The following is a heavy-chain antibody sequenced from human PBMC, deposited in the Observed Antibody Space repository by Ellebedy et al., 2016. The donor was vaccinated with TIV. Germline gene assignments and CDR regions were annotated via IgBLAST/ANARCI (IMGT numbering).Heavy chain of an antibody. CDR1: GYPFISYA. V-gene: IGHV1-69*13. CDR2: IVPIFRTP. D-gene: IGHD5-12*01. CDR3: ARAESGGYAWDY. J-gene: IGHJ4*02. Sequence: AASVKVSCKASGYPFISYAISWVRQAPGQGLEWMGGIVPIFRTPNYAQKFQGRVTITADESTSTAYMELSSLRSEDTAVYFCARAESGGYAWDYWGQGTLVTVSS.